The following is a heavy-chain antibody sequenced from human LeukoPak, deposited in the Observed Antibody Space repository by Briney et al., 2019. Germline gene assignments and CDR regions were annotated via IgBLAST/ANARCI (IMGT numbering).Heavy chain of an antibody. CDR1: GYIFTGYY. CDR2: INPDSGGT. CDR3: ATHCGGGSCYFYKFDY. V-gene: IGHV1-2*02. D-gene: IGHD2-15*01. Sequence: ASVKVSCKASGYIFTGYYIHWVRQAPGQGLEWRGWINPDSGGTNYAQKFQGRVTMTRHTSISTAYMELSRLISDDTAAYYCATHCGGGSCYFYKFDYWGQGTQVTVSS. J-gene: IGHJ4*02.